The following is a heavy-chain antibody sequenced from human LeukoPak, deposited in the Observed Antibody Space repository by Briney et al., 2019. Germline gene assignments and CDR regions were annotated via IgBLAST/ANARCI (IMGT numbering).Heavy chain of an antibody. J-gene: IGHJ4*02. Sequence: GGSLRLACAASGFTFSSYSMNWVRQAPGKGLECVSSISISSSYIYYAASVKGRFTISRDNAKNSLYLQMNSLRAEDTAVYYCARDSGSYGRYGGYWGLGTLVTVSS. D-gene: IGHD5-18*01. CDR1: GFTFSSYS. CDR3: ARDSGSYGRYGGY. CDR2: ISISSSYI. V-gene: IGHV3-21*01.